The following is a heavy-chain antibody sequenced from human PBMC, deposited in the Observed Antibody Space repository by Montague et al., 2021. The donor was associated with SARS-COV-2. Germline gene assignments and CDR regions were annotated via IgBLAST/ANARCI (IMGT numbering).Heavy chain of an antibody. J-gene: IGHJ4*02. V-gene: IGHV3-21*01. CDR1: GFTFSSYS. CDR3: ARDLTTVTTNYFDY. CDR2: ISSSSYI. D-gene: IGHD4-17*01. Sequence: SLRLSCAASGFTFSSYSMNWVRQAPGKGLEWVSSISSSSYIYYADSVKGRFTISRDNAKNSLYLQMNSLRAEDTAVYYCARDLTTVTTNYFDYWGRGTLVTVSS.